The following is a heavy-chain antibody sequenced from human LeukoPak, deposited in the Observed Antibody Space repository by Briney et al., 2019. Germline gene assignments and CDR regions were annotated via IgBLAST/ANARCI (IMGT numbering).Heavy chain of an antibody. D-gene: IGHD3-16*02. CDR2: INHSGST. CDR1: GGPFSGYY. V-gene: IGHV4-34*01. CDR3: AREGPYDYVWGSYRYTPGGELFDY. J-gene: IGHJ4*02. Sequence: PSETLSLTCAVYGGPFSGYYWSWIRQPPGKGLEWIGEINHSGSTNYNPSLKSRVTISVDTSKNQFSLKLSSVTAADTAVYYCAREGPYDYVWGSYRYTPGGELFDYWGQGTLVTVSS.